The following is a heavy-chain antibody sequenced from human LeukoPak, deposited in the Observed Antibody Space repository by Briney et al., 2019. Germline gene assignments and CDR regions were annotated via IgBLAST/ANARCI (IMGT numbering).Heavy chain of an antibody. CDR3: ARGYYMDV. CDR1: GFTFSSYE. V-gene: IGHV3-48*03. Sequence: GGSLRLSCAASGFTFSSYEMNWVRQAPGKGLEWVSYISSSGSTTYYADSVKGRFTISRDNAKNSLYLQMNSLRAEDTAVYYCARGYYMDVWGKGTTVTISS. J-gene: IGHJ6*03. CDR2: ISSSGSTT.